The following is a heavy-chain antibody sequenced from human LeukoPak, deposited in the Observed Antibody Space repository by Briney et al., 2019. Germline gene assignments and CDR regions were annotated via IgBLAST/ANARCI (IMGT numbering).Heavy chain of an antibody. CDR1: RGSTTARY. D-gene: IGHD2/OR15-2a*01. Sequence: PSETLSLTCTVSRGSTTARYWSWVRQAPQKGLEWIGYVYHSGRTNVGPSLKSRATISVDMSQNQISMKLTSVTAADTALYYCGKIGGHFEDNSTYAANWFFHWVQGILVTASS. CDR3: GKIGGHFEDNSTYAANWFFH. CDR2: VYHSGRT. J-gene: IGHJ5*02. V-gene: IGHV4-59*01.